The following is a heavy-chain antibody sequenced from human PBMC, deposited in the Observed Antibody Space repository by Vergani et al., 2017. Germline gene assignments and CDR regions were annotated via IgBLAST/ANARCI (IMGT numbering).Heavy chain of an antibody. CDR3: TRSEVSGTTCYGDYFDL. V-gene: IGHV3-23*01. CDR1: GFSFPGYA. D-gene: IGHD2/OR15-2a*01. CDR2: VSGSRATP. Sequence: EVQLLESGGGLVQPGGSLRLSCEASGFSFPGYAMSWVCQAPGKGLEWVSSVSGSRATPYYEDSVKGRFIISRDNSKNTLHLEMNSLRADDTAVYYCTRSEVSGTTCYGDYFDLWGHGILVTVSS. J-gene: IGHJ4*01.